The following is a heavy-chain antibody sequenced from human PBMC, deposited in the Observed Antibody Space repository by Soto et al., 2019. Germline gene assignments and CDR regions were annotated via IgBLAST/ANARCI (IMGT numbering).Heavy chain of an antibody. Sequence: ASVKVSCKASGYTFSNYAMHWVRQAPGQRLEWMGWINAGNGNTEYSQKFQDRVTITRDTSASTAYMELSSLRSEDTAVYYCAKGGNSAVVVDDYGTDVWG. J-gene: IGHJ6*02. CDR2: INAGNGNT. V-gene: IGHV1-3*01. D-gene: IGHD2-15*01. CDR3: AKGGNSAVVVDDYGTDV. CDR1: GYTFSNYA.